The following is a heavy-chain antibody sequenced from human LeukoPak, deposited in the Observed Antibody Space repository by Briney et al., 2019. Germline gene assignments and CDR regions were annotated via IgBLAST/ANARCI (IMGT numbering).Heavy chain of an antibody. CDR3: ARIYGYHYWYFDL. J-gene: IGHJ2*01. V-gene: IGHV4-4*07. Sequence: SETLSLTCTVSGGSISSYYWSWIRQPAGKGLEWIGRIYASGSTNYNPSLKSRVTMSVDTSKNQFSLNLNSVTAADTAVYYCARIYGYHYWYFDLWGRGTLVTVSS. CDR2: IYASGST. D-gene: IGHD5-18*01. CDR1: GGSISSYY.